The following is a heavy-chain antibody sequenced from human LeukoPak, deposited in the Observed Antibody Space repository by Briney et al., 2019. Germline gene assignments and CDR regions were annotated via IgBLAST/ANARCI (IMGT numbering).Heavy chain of an antibody. Sequence: SAETLSLTCTVSGGSISSGSYYWSWIRQPAAKGLEWIGRIYTSGSTNYNPSLKSRVTISVDTSKNQFSLKLSSVTAADTAVYYCARGYLWSYDRYYYYYMDVWGKGTTVTISS. CDR1: GGSISSGSYY. D-gene: IGHD1-26*01. CDR2: IYTSGST. V-gene: IGHV4-61*02. J-gene: IGHJ6*03. CDR3: ARGYLWSYDRYYYYYMDV.